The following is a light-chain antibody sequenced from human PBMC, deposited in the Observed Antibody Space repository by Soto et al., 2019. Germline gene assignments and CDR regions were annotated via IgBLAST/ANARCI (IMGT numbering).Light chain of an antibody. V-gene: IGKV1-9*01. J-gene: IGKJ3*01. CDR2: AAS. Sequence: DIQLTQSPSFLSASVGDRVTITCGASQGISSYLAWYQQKPGKAPKLLIYAASTLQSGVPSRFSGSGSGTEFTLPISSLQPEDFATYYCQQLTSYPFTFGPGTKVDI. CDR3: QQLTSYPFT. CDR1: QGISSY.